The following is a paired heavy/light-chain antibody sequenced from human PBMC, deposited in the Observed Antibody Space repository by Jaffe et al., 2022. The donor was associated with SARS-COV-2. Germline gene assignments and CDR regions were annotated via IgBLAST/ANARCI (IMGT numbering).Heavy chain of an antibody. Sequence: QVQLQESGPGLVKPSETLSLTCTVSGGTISGYYWSWIRQPPGKGLEWIGHVYFTGSTNYNPSFKSRVTISVDTSKNQFSLKLSSVTAADTAVFYCARGGGYCGGNSCRNNWFDPWGQGILVTASS. D-gene: IGHD2-15*01. CDR2: VYFTGST. CDR1: GGTISGYY. J-gene: IGHJ5*02. CDR3: ARGGGYCGGNSCRNNWFDP. V-gene: IGHV4-59*01.
Light chain of an antibody. CDR2: GNT. V-gene: IGLV1-40*01. CDR3: QSYDSGLSGYV. CDR1: SSNIGAGYD. Sequence: QSVLTQPPSVSGAPGQRVTISCTGSSSNIGAGYDVHWYQQVPGTAPKLLIYGNTNRPSGVPDRFSGSKSGTSASLAISGLQAEDEADYYCQSYDSGLSGYVFGTGTKVTVL. J-gene: IGLJ1*01.